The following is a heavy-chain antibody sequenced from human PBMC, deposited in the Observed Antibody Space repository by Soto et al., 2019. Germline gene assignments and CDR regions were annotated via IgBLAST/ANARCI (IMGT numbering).Heavy chain of an antibody. CDR3: ARSGIAASHNGLDY. J-gene: IGHJ4*02. CDR1: GRSISSYY. D-gene: IGHD6-13*01. CDR2: IYYSGIT. V-gene: IGHV4-59*01. Sequence: QVQLQESGPGLVKPSETLSLTCTVAGRSISSYYWSWIRQPPGKGLEWIGYIYYSGITNYNPSLKSRVTISVDTSKNQFSLKLSSVTAADTAVYYCARSGIAASHNGLDYWGQGTLVTVSS.